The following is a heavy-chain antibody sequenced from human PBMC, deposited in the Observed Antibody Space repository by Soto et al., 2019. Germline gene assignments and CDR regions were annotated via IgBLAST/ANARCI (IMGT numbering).Heavy chain of an antibody. D-gene: IGHD6-19*01. Sequence: GGSLRLSCAASGFTVSSNFMTWVRQAPGKGLEWVSVIYSGGSTSYADSVRGRFTISRDNSKNTLYLHMNSLRGEDTAVYYCASAQYSSGWSDAFDIWGQGTMVTVSS. CDR3: ASAQYSSGWSDAFDI. V-gene: IGHV3-53*01. CDR1: GFTVSSNF. J-gene: IGHJ3*02. CDR2: IYSGGST.